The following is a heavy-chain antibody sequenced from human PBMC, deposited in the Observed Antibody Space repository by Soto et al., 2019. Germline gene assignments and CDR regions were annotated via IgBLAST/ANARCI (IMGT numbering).Heavy chain of an antibody. J-gene: IGHJ4*02. V-gene: IGHV3-23*01. Sequence: GGSLRLSCGASGLIFSNYAMTWVGQAPGKGLEWVSTISGNGGETFYADSVEGRFTISRDNSENTVYLQMNRLRAEDTAVYYCTKGGHASFYDFWGQGTLVTVSS. CDR3: TKGGHASFYDF. D-gene: IGHD3-3*01. CDR2: ISGNGGET. CDR1: GLIFSNYA.